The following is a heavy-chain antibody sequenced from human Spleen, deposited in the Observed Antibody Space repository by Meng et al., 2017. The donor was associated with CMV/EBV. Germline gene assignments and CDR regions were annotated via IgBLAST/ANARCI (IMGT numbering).Heavy chain of an antibody. CDR2: ISNGGGST. CDR3: AKGDGSSWYILDS. CDR1: GFTFSSHD. J-gene: IGHJ4*02. Sequence: GESLKISCAASGFTFSSHDMSWVRQATGKGLHWVSGISNGGGSTCYADSVKGRFTIPRDNSKETLYLQMNSLRAEDTAVYYCAKGDGSSWYILDSWGQGTLVTVSS. D-gene: IGHD6-13*01. V-gene: IGHV3-23*01.